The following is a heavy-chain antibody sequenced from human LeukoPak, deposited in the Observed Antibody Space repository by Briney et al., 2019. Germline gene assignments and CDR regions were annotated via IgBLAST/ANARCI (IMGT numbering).Heavy chain of an antibody. CDR2: IYLSGST. CDR1: GDSISNYY. CDR3: ARDGIVGARNEPDY. Sequence: PSETLSLTCSVSGDSISNYYWNWIRQPPGKGLEWIGSIYLSGSTYYNPSLKSRVTISVDTSKNQFSLKLSSVTAADTAVYYCARDGIVGARNEPDYWGQGILVTVSS. D-gene: IGHD1-26*01. J-gene: IGHJ4*02. V-gene: IGHV4-38-2*02.